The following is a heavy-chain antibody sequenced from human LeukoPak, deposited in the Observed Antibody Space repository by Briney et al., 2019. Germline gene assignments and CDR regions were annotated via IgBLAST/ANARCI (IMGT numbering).Heavy chain of an antibody. D-gene: IGHD6-13*01. J-gene: IGHJ4*02. CDR3: ARVRSAAAGPLDY. V-gene: IGHV3-7*01. Sequence: GGSLRLSCAASGFTFSSYWMSWVRQAPGKGLEWVANIKQDGSEKYYVDSVKGRFTISRDNAKKSLYLQMNRLRADDTAVYHCARVRSAAAGPLDYWGQGTLVTVSS. CDR2: IKQDGSEK. CDR1: GFTFSSYW.